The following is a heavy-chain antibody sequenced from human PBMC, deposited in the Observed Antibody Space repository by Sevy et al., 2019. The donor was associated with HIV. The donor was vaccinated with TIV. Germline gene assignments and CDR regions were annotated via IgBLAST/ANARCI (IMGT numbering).Heavy chain of an antibody. D-gene: IGHD3-10*01. Sequence: GGSLRLSCAASGFTVSSNYMCWVRQAPGKGLEWVSVIYSGGSTYYADSVKGRFTISRDNSKNTLYLQMNSLRAEDTAVYYCAGGRVVRGVITPLDYWGQGTLVTVSS. CDR2: IYSGGST. CDR1: GFTVSSNY. V-gene: IGHV3-53*01. CDR3: AGGRVVRGVITPLDY. J-gene: IGHJ4*02.